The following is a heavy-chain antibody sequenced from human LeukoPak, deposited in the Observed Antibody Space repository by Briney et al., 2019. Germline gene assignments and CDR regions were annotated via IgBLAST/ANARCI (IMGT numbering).Heavy chain of an antibody. V-gene: IGHV3-20*04. CDR1: GFTFDDSG. J-gene: IGHJ4*02. CDR2: INWTGGST. CDR3: AIGTREVAGLDY. D-gene: IGHD6-19*01. Sequence: TGGSLRLSCAASGFTFDDSGMSWVRQAPGKGLEWVSGINWTGGSTGYADSVKGRFTISRDNSKNTLYLQMNSLRAEDTAVYYCAIGTREVAGLDYWGQGTLVTVSS.